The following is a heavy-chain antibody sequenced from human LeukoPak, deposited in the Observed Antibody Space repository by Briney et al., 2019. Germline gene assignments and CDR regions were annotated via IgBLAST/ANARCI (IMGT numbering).Heavy chain of an antibody. CDR2: IYYTGST. V-gene: IGHV4-59*08. Sequence: SETLSLTCSVSGGSISSYYWSWIRQPPGKGLEWIRYIYYTGSTNYNPSLKSRVTISVDTSQNQFSLNLSSVTAADTAVYYCARRVGAPRDAFDIWGQGTMVTVSS. J-gene: IGHJ3*02. CDR3: ARRVGAPRDAFDI. CDR1: GGSISSYY. D-gene: IGHD1-26*01.